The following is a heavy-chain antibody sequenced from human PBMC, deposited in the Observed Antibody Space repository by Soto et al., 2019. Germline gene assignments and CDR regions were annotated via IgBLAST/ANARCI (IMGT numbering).Heavy chain of an antibody. Sequence: QITLKESGPTLVKPTQTLTLTCTFSGFSLSTSGVGVGWIRQPPRKALEWLALIYWDDDNRYSPSLKSRLTNTKDTSKNQVVFTMTNMDPVDTATYHGAHRQLKGVLGASKWGWFDPWGQGTLVTVSS. CDR3: AHRQLKGVLGASKWGWFDP. V-gene: IGHV2-5*02. J-gene: IGHJ5*02. CDR2: IYWDDDN. D-gene: IGHD2-2*01. CDR1: GFSLSTSGVG.